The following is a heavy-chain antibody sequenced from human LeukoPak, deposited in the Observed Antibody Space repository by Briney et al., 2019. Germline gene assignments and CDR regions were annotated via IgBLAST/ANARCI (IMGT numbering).Heavy chain of an antibody. V-gene: IGHV1-69*04. Sequence: SVKVSRKASGGTFSSYAISWVRQAPGQGLEWMGRIIPILGIANYAQKFQGRVTITADKSTSTAYMELSSLRSEDTAVYYCASLGMLKAFDIWGQGTMVTVSS. CDR1: GGTFSSYA. J-gene: IGHJ3*02. D-gene: IGHD7-27*01. CDR2: IIPILGIA. CDR3: ASLGMLKAFDI.